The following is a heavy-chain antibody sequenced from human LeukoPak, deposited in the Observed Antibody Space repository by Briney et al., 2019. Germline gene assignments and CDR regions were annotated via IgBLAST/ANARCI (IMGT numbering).Heavy chain of an antibody. J-gene: IGHJ4*02. CDR2: ISAYNGNT. D-gene: IGHD3-10*01. CDR1: GYTFTSYG. CDR3: ARGHVRDYYGSGSYYTY. Sequence: ASVKVSCKASGYTFTSYGMSWVRQAPGQGLEWMGWISAYNGNTNYEQKLQGRVTMTTDTSTSTDYMELRSLRSDDTAVYYCARGHVRDYYGSGSYYTYWGQGTLVTVSS. V-gene: IGHV1-18*01.